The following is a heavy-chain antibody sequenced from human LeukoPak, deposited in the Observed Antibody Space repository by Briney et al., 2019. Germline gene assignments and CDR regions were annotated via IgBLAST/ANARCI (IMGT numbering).Heavy chain of an antibody. V-gene: IGHV3-23*01. J-gene: IGHJ5*02. CDR1: GFTFSSYA. CDR2: ISGSGGST. D-gene: IGHD3-3*01. CDR3: AKDTVLRFLEWLYWFDP. Sequence: GGSLRLSCAASGFTFSSYAMSWVRQAPGKGLEWVSAISGSGGSTYYADSVKGRFTISRDNSKNTLYLQMNSLRAEDTAVYYCAKDTVLRFLEWLYWFDPWGQGTLVTVPS.